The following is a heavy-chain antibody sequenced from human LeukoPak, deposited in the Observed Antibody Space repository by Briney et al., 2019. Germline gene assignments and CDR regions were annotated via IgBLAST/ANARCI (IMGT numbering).Heavy chain of an antibody. CDR2: ISWDGGST. CDR3: AKDTYSSGLRIGY. V-gene: IGHV3-43D*03. CDR1: GFTFDDYA. J-gene: IGHJ4*02. D-gene: IGHD6-19*01. Sequence: GGSLRLSCAASGFTFDDYAMHWVRQAPGKGLEWVSLISWDGGSTYYADSVKGRFTISRDNSKNSLYLQMNSLRAEDTALYYCAKDTYSSGLRIGYWGQGTLVTVSS.